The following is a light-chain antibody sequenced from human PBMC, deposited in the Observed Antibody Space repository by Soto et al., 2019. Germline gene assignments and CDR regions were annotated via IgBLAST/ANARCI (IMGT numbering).Light chain of an antibody. CDR3: QQYKDWPPLT. J-gene: IGKJ4*01. CDR2: GAS. V-gene: IGKV3-20*01. CDR1: QSVSSSY. Sequence: EIVLTQSPGTLSLSPGERATLSCRASQSVSSSYLAWYQQKPGQAPRLLIYGASSRATGIPDRFSGSGSGTVFTLTIHSLEPEDFAVYYCQQYKDWPPLTFGGGTKVDIK.